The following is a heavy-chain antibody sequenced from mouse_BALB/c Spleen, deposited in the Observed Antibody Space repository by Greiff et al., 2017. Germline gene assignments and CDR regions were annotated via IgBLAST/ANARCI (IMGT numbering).Heavy chain of an antibody. Sequence: QVQLQQSGPGLVAPSQSLSITCTVSGFSLTGYGVNWVRQPPGKGLEWLGMIWGDGSTDYNSALKSRLSISKDNSKSQVFLKMNSLQTDDTARYYCARDYYGSSYGQAWFAYWGQGTLVTVSA. CDR3: ARDYYGSSYGQAWFAY. V-gene: IGHV2-6-7*01. CDR1: GFSLTGYG. D-gene: IGHD1-1*01. J-gene: IGHJ3*01. CDR2: IWGDGST.